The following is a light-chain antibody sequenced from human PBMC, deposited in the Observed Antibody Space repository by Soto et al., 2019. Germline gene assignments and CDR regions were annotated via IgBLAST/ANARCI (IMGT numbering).Light chain of an antibody. CDR3: QQLNSFPLT. Sequence: QLTQSPSSLSASVGDRITITCRASQGISSYLAWYQQKPGKAPKLLIYAASTLQSGVPSRFGGSGSGTDFTLTISSLQPEDFATYYCQQLNSFPLTFGGGTKVEIK. V-gene: IGKV1-9*01. J-gene: IGKJ4*01. CDR1: QGISSY. CDR2: AAS.